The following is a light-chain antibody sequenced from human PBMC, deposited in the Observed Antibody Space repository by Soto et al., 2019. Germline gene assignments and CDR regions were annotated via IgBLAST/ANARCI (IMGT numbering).Light chain of an antibody. V-gene: IGKV1-5*01. J-gene: IGKJ2*01. CDR3: QQYSSYSPT. CDR1: QSISSW. CDR2: GAS. Sequence: DIQMMKSPSTLSASVGDRVTITCRASQSISSWLAWYQQKPGKAPKLLIYGASSLESGVPSRFSGSGSVTEVTLTIDSLQPDDFAPYYCQQYSSYSPTFGQGTKLEIK.